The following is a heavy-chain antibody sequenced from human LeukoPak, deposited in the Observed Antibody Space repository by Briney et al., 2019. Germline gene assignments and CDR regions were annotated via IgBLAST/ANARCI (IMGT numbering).Heavy chain of an antibody. D-gene: IGHD6-13*01. CDR3: ARGDAGYSSSSY. J-gene: IGHJ4*02. CDR1: GGSISSYY. CDR2: IYYSGT. Sequence: SETLSLTCTVSGGSISSYYWSWIRQPPGKGLEWIGYIYYSGTNYNPSLNSRVTISLDTSKNQFSLKVNSVTAADTAVYYCARGDAGYSSSSYWGQGTLVTVSS. V-gene: IGHV4-59*01.